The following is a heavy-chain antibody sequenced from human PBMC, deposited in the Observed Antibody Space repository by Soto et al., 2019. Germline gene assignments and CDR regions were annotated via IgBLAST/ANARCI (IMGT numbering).Heavy chain of an antibody. V-gene: IGHV3-30*14. D-gene: IGHD6-13*01. CDR1: GFTFSSYA. Sequence: QVQLVESGGGVVQPGRSLRLSCAASGFTFSSYAMHWVRQAPGKGLEWVAVISYDGSNKYYADSVKGRFTIFRDNSKNTLYIQMDSRRALDTAVYYCARDRYRTSGQSDNWFDPCGQGTLVTVCS. CDR3: ARDRYRTSGQSDNWFDP. J-gene: IGHJ5*02. CDR2: ISYDGSNK.